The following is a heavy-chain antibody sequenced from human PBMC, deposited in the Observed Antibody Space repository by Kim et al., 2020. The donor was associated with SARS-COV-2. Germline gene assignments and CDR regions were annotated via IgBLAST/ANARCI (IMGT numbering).Heavy chain of an antibody. CDR3: ARDLKVRGAIMYYYYGMDV. Sequence: ASVKVSCKASGYTFTSYAMHWVRQAPGQRLEWMGWINAGNGNTKYSQKFQGRVTITRDTSASTAYMELSSLRSEDTAVYYCARDLKVRGAIMYYYYGMDVWGQGTTVTVSS. CDR2: INAGNGNT. V-gene: IGHV1-3*01. CDR1: GYTFTSYA. D-gene: IGHD3-10*01. J-gene: IGHJ6*02.